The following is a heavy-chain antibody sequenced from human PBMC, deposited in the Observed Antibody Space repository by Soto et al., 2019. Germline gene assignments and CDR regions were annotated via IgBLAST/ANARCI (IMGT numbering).Heavy chain of an antibody. D-gene: IGHD3-10*01. CDR3: ARVDTLITMVRGVIIKQNWFDP. V-gene: IGHV4-59*06. Sequence: PSETLSLTCTVSGGSISSYYWSWIRQLPGKGLEWIGYIYYSGSTYYNPSLKSRVTISVDTSKNQFSLKLSSVTAADTAVYYCARVDTLITMVRGVIIKQNWFDPWGQGTLVTVSS. J-gene: IGHJ5*02. CDR2: IYYSGST. CDR1: GGSISSYY.